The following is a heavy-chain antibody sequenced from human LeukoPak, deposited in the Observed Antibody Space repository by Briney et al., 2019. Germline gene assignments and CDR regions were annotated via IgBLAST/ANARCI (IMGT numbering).Heavy chain of an antibody. J-gene: IGHJ3*02. CDR2: ISSSSSYI. V-gene: IGHV3-21*01. CDR3: ARDYPSSYGGHGGAFDI. D-gene: IGHD4-23*01. Sequence: PGGSLRLSCAASGFTFSSYSMNWVRQAPGKGLEWVSSISSSSSYIYYADSVKGRFTISRDSAKNSLYLQMNSLRAEDTAVYYCARDYPSSYGGHGGAFDIWGQGTMVTVSS. CDR1: GFTFSSYS.